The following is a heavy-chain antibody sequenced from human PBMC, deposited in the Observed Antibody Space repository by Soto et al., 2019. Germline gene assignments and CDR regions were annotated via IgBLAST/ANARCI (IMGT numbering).Heavy chain of an antibody. CDR3: ARGWREIVARVSPSEYFQH. V-gene: IGHV1-46*03. CDR2: VNPGVGRT. D-gene: IGHD2-15*01. Sequence: QVQLVQSGAEVKKPGASVKLSCKTSGYTFTSYYIHWVRQAPGQGLVWMGIVNPGVGRTMYAQRFQGRVTMTRDTCTTTVYIELSSLRSEDTAVYYCARGWREIVARVSPSEYFQHWGQGTLVIVSS. J-gene: IGHJ1*01. CDR1: GYTFTSYY.